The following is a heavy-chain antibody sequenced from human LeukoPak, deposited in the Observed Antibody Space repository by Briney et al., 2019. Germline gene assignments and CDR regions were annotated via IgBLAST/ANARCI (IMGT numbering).Heavy chain of an antibody. CDR1: GFTFSSYA. V-gene: IGHV3-23*01. Sequence: GGSLRLSRAASGFTFSSYAMSWVRQAPGKGLEWVSAISGSGGSTYYADSVKGRFTISRDNSKNTLYLQMNSLRAEDTAVYYCATDPHYYGSGSYVDYWGQGTLVTVSS. CDR2: ISGSGGST. J-gene: IGHJ4*02. D-gene: IGHD3-10*01. CDR3: ATDPHYYGSGSYVDY.